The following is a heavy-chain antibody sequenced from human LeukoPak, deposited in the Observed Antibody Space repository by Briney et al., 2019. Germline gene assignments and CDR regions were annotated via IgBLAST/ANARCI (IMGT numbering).Heavy chain of an antibody. D-gene: IGHD1-1*01. J-gene: IGHJ4*02. CDR3: ARKSATGQLDY. V-gene: IGHV4-4*07. CDR2: IHTSASP. Sequence: PSETLSLTCTVSGASITSYYWSWIRLPAEKGLEWIGRIHTSASPSYNPSLKSRVTLSIDTSKNRVSLKLTSVTAADTAVYYCARKSATGQLDYWGQGTLVTVSS. CDR1: GASITSYY.